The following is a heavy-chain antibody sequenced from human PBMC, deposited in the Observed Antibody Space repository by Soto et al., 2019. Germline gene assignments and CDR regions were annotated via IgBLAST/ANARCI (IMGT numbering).Heavy chain of an antibody. CDR3: ARDFSGYSYGYFDY. Sequence: GGSLRLSCAASGFTFSSYSMNWVRQAPGKGLEWVSYISSSSSTIYYADSVKGRFTISRDNAKNSLYLQMNSLRDEDTAVYYCARDFSGYSYGYFDYWGQGTLATVSS. V-gene: IGHV3-48*02. D-gene: IGHD5-18*01. J-gene: IGHJ4*02. CDR2: ISSSSSTI. CDR1: GFTFSSYS.